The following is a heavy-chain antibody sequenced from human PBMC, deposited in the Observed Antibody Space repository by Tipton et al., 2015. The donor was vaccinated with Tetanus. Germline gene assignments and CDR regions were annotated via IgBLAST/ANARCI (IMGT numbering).Heavy chain of an antibody. J-gene: IGHJ6*02. CDR2: TIFTFGKT. D-gene: IGHD3-16*02. Sequence: QSGAEVKKPGSSVRVSCKTSGGTFKTYAISWVRQAPGQGLEWMGGTIFTFGKTNYADRFQGRVTIVADESTGTASMELHSLTSDDTATYYCARYLSHFSAMDVWGQGTTVIVSS. CDR1: GGTFKTYA. V-gene: IGHV1-69*01. CDR3: ARYLSHFSAMDV.